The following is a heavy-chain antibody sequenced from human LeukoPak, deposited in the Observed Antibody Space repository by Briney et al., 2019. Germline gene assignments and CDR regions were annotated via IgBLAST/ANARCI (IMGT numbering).Heavy chain of an antibody. CDR1: GGTFITFA. D-gene: IGHD2-8*02. Sequence: RPLRLPSGAAGGTFITFARYWLRQTPGKGLEWVSAIGADVGHTNYADSVRGRFTISRDNSRNTLYLQMTSLRTDDTATYFCAKSTDYWFYGMDVWGQGTTVTVSS. J-gene: IGHJ6*02. CDR3: AKSTDYWFYGMDV. V-gene: IGHV3-23*01. CDR2: IGADVGHT.